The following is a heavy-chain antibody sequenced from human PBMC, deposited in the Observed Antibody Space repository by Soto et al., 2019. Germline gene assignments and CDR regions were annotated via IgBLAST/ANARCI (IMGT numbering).Heavy chain of an antibody. CDR3: TRDAQQLANYGMDV. CDR1: GFNFNYHG. Sequence: QVRLVESGGNVVQPGRSLRLSCATSGFNFNYHGMHWVRQAPGKGLEWVAHLWAGGNYAYYPYSVKGRFTISSDQSTNTLYLQMNSLGAEDTAVYYCTRDAQQLANYGMDVWGQGTTVTVSS. J-gene: IGHJ6*02. CDR2: LWAGGNYA. D-gene: IGHD6-13*01. V-gene: IGHV3-33*01.